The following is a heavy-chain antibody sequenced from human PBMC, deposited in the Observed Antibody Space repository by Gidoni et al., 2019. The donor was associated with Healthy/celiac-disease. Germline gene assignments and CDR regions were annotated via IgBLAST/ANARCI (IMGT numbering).Heavy chain of an antibody. CDR3: AKDRSLYYDFWSGYPNDY. J-gene: IGHJ4*02. CDR2: ISYDGSNK. CDR1: GFTFIRYG. V-gene: IGHV3-30*18. D-gene: IGHD3-3*01. Sequence: QVQLVESGGGVVQPGRSLRLSCAAPGFTFIRYGLHWVRQAPGTGLEWVAVISYDGSNKYYADSVKGRFTISRDNSKNTLYLQMNSLRAEDTAVYYCAKDRSLYYDFWSGYPNDYWGQGTLVTVSS.